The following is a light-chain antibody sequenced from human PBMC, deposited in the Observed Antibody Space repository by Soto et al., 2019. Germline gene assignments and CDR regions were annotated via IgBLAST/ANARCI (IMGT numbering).Light chain of an antibody. J-gene: IGKJ4*01. CDR3: MQALQTRLT. Sequence: DIVMTQSPLSLPVTPGEPASISCRSSQSFLHSNGYNYLDWYLQKPGQSPQLLIYLGSNRASGVPDRFSGSGSGTDFTLKISRVEAEDVGVYYCMQALQTRLTFGGGTKVEIK. V-gene: IGKV2-28*01. CDR1: QSFLHSNGYNY. CDR2: LGS.